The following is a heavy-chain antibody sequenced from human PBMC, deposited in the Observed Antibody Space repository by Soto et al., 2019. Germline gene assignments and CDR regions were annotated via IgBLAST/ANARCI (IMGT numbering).Heavy chain of an antibody. CDR3: ASYYYDSSGYYYVPGVY. CDR1: GGSISSSSYY. Sequence: SETLSLTCTVSGGSISSSSYYWGWIRQPPGKGLEWIGSIYYSGSTYYNPSLKSRVTISVETSKNQFSLKLSSVTAADTAVYYCASYYYDSSGYYYVPGVYWGQGTLVTVSS. D-gene: IGHD3-22*01. J-gene: IGHJ4*02. V-gene: IGHV4-39*01. CDR2: IYYSGST.